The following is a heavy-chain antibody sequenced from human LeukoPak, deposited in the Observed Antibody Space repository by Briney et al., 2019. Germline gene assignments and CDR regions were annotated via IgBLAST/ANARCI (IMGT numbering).Heavy chain of an antibody. CDR1: GYTFTSYG. J-gene: IGHJ5*02. Sequence: ASVKVSCKASGYTFTSYGISWVRQAPGQGLEWMGWINANNGNTNYAQKFQGRDTMTTDTSTSTAYMELSSLRSDDTAVYYCARDQDLRFGELLWWFDPWGQGTLVTVSS. V-gene: IGHV1-18*01. CDR2: INANNGNT. CDR3: ARDQDLRFGELLWWFDP. D-gene: IGHD3-10*01.